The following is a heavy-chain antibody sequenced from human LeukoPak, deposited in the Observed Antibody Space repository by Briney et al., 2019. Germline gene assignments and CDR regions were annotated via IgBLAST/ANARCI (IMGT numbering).Heavy chain of an antibody. V-gene: IGHV1-69*04. Sequence: SVKVSCKASGGTFSSYAISWVRQAPGQGLEWMGRIIPILGIANYAQKFQGRVTITADKSTSTAYMELSSLRSEDTAVYYCARARYDSSGYYYEVDYWGQGTLVTVSS. D-gene: IGHD3-22*01. J-gene: IGHJ4*02. CDR2: IIPILGIA. CDR1: GGTFSSYA. CDR3: ARARYDSSGYYYEVDY.